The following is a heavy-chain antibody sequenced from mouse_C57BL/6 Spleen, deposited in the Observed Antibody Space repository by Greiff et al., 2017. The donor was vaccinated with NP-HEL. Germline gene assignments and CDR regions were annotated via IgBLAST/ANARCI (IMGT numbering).Heavy chain of an antibody. CDR2: IHPSDSDT. D-gene: IGHD4-1*01. CDR3: AILGRGVYAMDY. Sequence: QVQLQQPGAELVQPGASVKVSCTASGYTFTSYWMHWVQQRPGQGLEWIGRIHPSDSDTNYNQKFNGKATLTVDKSSSTAYMQLSSLTSEDSAVYYCAILGRGVYAMDYWGQGTSVTVSS. J-gene: IGHJ4*01. V-gene: IGHV1-74*01. CDR1: GYTFTSYW.